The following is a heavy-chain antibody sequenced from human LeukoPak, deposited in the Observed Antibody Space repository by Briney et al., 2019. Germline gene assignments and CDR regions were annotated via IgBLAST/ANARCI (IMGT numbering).Heavy chain of an antibody. Sequence: SETLSLTCTVSGGSISSYYWSWIRQPPGKGLEWIGYIYYSGSTNYNPSLKSRVTISVDTSKNQFSLKLSSVTAADTAVYYCASDCGGDCYNSDYWGQGTLVTVSS. J-gene: IGHJ4*02. V-gene: IGHV4-59*08. CDR2: IYYSGST. CDR1: GGSISSYY. D-gene: IGHD2-21*02. CDR3: ASDCGGDCYNSDY.